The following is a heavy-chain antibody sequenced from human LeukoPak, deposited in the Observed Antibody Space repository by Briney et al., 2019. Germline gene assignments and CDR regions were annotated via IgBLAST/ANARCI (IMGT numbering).Heavy chain of an antibody. V-gene: IGHV3-64D*06. CDR1: GFTFSSYA. CDR2: ISSHGGNT. CDR3: AKDRGGYCTGGNCYSDAFHI. Sequence: GGSLRLSCSASGFTFSSYAVYWVRQAPGKGLEYVSAISSHGGNTYYADSVKGRFTISRDNSKNTLYLQMSSLRVEDTAVYYCAKDRGGYCTGGNCYSDAFHIWGQGTMVTVSS. D-gene: IGHD2-15*01. J-gene: IGHJ3*02.